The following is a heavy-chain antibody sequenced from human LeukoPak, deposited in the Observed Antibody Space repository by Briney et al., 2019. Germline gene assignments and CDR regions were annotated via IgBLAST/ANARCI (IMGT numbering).Heavy chain of an antibody. CDR1: GFTSSSYS. Sequence: GGSLRLSCAASGFTSSSYSMNWVRQAPGKGLEWVSSISSSSSYIYYADSVKGRFTISRDNAKNSLYLQMNSLRAEDTAVYYCARERAAGSAYYFDYWGQGTLVTVSS. CDR2: ISSSSSYI. V-gene: IGHV3-21*01. CDR3: ARERAAGSAYYFDY. D-gene: IGHD6-13*01. J-gene: IGHJ4*02.